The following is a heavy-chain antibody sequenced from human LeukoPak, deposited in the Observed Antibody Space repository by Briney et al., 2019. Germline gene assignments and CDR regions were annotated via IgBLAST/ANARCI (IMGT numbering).Heavy chain of an antibody. CDR1: GYTFSSYG. CDR2: ISAYNGDT. J-gene: IGHJ6*03. Sequence: ASVKVSCKASGYTFSSYGITWMRQAPGQGLEWMGWISAYNGDTNYPQKLQGRVTMTTDTSTSTAYMELRSLTSDDTAVYYCARPVTGTTMNRYDYYYMDVWGKGSTVTVSS. D-gene: IGHD1-7*01. V-gene: IGHV1-18*01. CDR3: ARPVTGTTMNRYDYYYMDV.